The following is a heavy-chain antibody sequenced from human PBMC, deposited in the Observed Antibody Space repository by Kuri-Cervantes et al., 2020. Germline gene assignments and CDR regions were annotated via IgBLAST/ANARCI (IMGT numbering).Heavy chain of an antibody. V-gene: IGHV1-18*01. Sequence: ASVKVSCKASGYTFTSYGISWVRRAPGQGLEWMGWISAYNGNTNYAQKLQGRVTMTTDTSTSTAYMELRSLRSDDTAVYYCARDPWAGTTGNWFDPWGQGTLVTVSS. CDR3: ARDPWAGTTGNWFDP. J-gene: IGHJ5*02. CDR2: ISAYNGNT. D-gene: IGHD1-7*01. CDR1: GYTFTSYG.